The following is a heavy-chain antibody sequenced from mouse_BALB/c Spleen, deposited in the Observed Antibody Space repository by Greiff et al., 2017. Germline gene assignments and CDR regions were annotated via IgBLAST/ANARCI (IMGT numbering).Heavy chain of an antibody. V-gene: IGHV5-17*02. CDR2: ISSGSSTI. J-gene: IGHJ2*01. D-gene: IGHD1-1*02. CDR1: GFTFSSFG. CDR3: ARSEYYGLYYFDY. Sequence: EVQGVESGGGLVQPGGSRKLSCAASGFTFSSFGMHWVRQAPEKGLEWVAYISSGSSTIYYADTVKGRFTISRDNPKNTLFLQMTSLRSEDTAMYYCARSEYYGLYYFDYWGQGTTLTVSS.